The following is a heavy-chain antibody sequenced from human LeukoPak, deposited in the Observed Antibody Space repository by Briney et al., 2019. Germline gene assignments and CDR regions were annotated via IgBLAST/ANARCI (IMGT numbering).Heavy chain of an antibody. D-gene: IGHD4-17*01. J-gene: IGHJ4*02. CDR2: ISGSGGST. V-gene: IGHV3-23*01. CDR3: ARRSNDYGDYYFDY. Sequence: GGSLRLSCAASGFTFSSYAMSWVRQAPGKGLEWVSGISGSGGSTYYADSVKGRFTISRDNSKNTLYLQMNSLRAEDTAVYYCARRSNDYGDYYFDYWGQGTLVTVSS. CDR1: GFTFSSYA.